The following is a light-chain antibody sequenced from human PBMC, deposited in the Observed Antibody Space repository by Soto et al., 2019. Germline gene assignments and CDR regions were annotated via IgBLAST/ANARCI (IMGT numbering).Light chain of an antibody. CDR2: EVS. V-gene: IGLV2-8*01. CDR1: SSDVGGYNY. Sequence: QTVLTQPPSASGSPGQSVTISCTGTSSDVGGYNYVSWYQQHPGKAPKLMIYEVSKRPSGVPDRFSGSKSGNTASLTVSGLHAEDEAEYYCSSYAGSNNLGVFGTGTKVTVL. J-gene: IGLJ1*01. CDR3: SSYAGSNNLGV.